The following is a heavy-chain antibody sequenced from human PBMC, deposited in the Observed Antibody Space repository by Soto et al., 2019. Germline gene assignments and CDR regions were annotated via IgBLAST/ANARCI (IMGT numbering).Heavy chain of an antibody. Sequence: GGSLRLSCAASGFTFSSYGMHWVRQAPGKGLEWVAVISYDGSNKYYADSVKGRFTISRNNSKNTLYLQMNSLRAEDTAVYYCAKDQLGTWGQGTLVTVSS. J-gene: IGHJ4*02. D-gene: IGHD1-1*01. V-gene: IGHV3-30*18. CDR2: ISYDGSNK. CDR3: AKDQLGT. CDR1: GFTFSSYG.